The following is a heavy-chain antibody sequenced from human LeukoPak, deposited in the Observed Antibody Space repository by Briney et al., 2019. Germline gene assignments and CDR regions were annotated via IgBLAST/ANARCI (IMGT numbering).Heavy chain of an antibody. CDR2: ISYHGSNK. CDR3: ANLWLVQQAPSY. V-gene: IGHV3-30*04. J-gene: IGHJ4*02. CDR1: GFTFSNYA. D-gene: IGHD6-19*01. Sequence: GGSLRLSCAASGFTFSNYAMHWVRQAPGKGLEWVAVISYHGSNKNYADSVKGRFTISRDNSKNTLYLQMNSLRAEDTAVYYCANLWLVQQAPSYWGQGTLVTVSS.